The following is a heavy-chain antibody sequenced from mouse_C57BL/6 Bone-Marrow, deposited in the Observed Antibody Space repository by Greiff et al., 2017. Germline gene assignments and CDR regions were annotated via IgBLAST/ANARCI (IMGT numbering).Heavy chain of an antibody. CDR2: IFIGIGYT. CDR3: ARDYGRSLDY. D-gene: IGHD1-1*01. V-gene: IGHV1-58*01. J-gene: IGHJ2*01. CDR1: GYTFASFG. Sequence: EVQLQQSGAELVRPGSSVKMSCKTSGYTFASFGINWVKQRPGQGLGWFGSIFIGIGYTEYNEKFKGKATLTSDISASTAEMQLSSLTSEDSTINFCARDYGRSLDYWGQGTTLTVSS.